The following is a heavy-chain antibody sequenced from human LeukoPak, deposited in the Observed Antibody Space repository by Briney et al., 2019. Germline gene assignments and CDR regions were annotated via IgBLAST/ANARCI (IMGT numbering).Heavy chain of an antibody. J-gene: IGHJ6*03. CDR2: IIPILGIA. V-gene: IGHV1-69*04. CDR1: GGTFSSYA. Sequence: SVKVSCKASGGTFSSYAISWVRQAPGQGLEWMGRIIPILGIANYAQKFQGRVTITADKSTSTAYMELSSLRSEDTAVYYCARDDHCSSTSCYKGDYYYYYMDVWGKGTTVTVSS. D-gene: IGHD2-2*02. CDR3: ARDDHCSSTSCYKGDYYYYYMDV.